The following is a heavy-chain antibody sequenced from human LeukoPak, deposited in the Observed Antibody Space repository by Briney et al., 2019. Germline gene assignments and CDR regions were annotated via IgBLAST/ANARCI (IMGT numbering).Heavy chain of an antibody. V-gene: IGHV1-24*01. D-gene: IGHD3-22*01. CDR3: ATDYYYDRSGSYYTVDY. Sequence: ASVKVSCKVSGYTLTELSMHWVRQAPGKGRGWRGGFDLEDGETFYAQKFQDRVTMTDDTSTDTANIELSSLRSEDTAVYYCATDYYYDRSGSYYTVDYWGKGTRVTVSS. J-gene: IGHJ4*02. CDR1: GYTLTELS. CDR2: FDLEDGET.